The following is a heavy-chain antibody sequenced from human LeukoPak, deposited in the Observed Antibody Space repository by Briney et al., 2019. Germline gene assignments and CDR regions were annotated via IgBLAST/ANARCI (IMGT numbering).Heavy chain of an antibody. J-gene: IGHJ4*01. Sequence: SETLSLTCTVSGGSISSYYWSWIRQPPGKGLEWIGYIYYSGSTNYNPSLKSRVTISVDTSKNQFSLKLSSVTAADTAVYYCARDSDVGNFDYWGQGTLLTVSS. V-gene: IGHV4-59*01. CDR2: IYYSGST. CDR1: GGSISSYY. CDR3: ARDSDVGNFDY.